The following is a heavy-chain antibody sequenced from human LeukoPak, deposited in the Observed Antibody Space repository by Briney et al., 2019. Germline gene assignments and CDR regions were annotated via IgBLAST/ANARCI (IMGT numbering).Heavy chain of an antibody. CDR3: ARGLGYCSSTSCYGELPGDY. V-gene: IGHV1-18*01. Sequence: ASVKVSCKASGYTFSSYHISWVRQAPGRGLEWMGRISGHNGNTHYAQKLQGRVTMTTDTSTTTAYMELRSLRSDDTAVYYCARGLGYCSSTSCYGELPGDYWSQGTLVTVSS. J-gene: IGHJ4*02. CDR2: ISGHNGNT. D-gene: IGHD2-2*01. CDR1: GYTFSSYH.